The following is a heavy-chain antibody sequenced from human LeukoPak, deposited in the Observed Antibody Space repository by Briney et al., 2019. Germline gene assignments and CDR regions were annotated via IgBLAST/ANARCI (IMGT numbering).Heavy chain of an antibody. Sequence: PGGSLRLSCAASGFTFSSYGMHWVRQAPGKGLEWVAFIRYDGSNKYYADSVKGRFTISRDNSKNTLYLQMNSLRAEDTAVYYCAREGPLHYDSSGFHDYWGQGTLVTVSS. CDR3: AREGPLHYDSSGFHDY. V-gene: IGHV3-30*02. J-gene: IGHJ4*02. CDR2: IRYDGSNK. CDR1: GFTFSSYG. D-gene: IGHD3-22*01.